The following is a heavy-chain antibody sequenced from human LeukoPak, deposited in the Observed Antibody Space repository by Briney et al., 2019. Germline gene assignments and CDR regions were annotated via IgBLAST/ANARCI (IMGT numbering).Heavy chain of an antibody. Sequence: GGSLRLSCEASGINFSTYWMSWVRQAPGKGLEGVAYINHDGSEKYYVDSVKGRFTISRDNAKNSLYLQMNSLRAEDTAVYYCARRGVLDYWGQGTLVTVSS. CDR3: ARRGVLDY. D-gene: IGHD3-10*01. CDR2: INHDGSEK. J-gene: IGHJ4*02. V-gene: IGHV3-7*03. CDR1: GINFSTYW.